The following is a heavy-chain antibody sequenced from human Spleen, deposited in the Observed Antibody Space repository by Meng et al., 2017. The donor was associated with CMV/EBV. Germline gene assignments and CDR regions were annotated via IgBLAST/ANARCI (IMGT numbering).Heavy chain of an antibody. D-gene: IGHD4-17*01. CDR2: VYYAGNT. J-gene: IGHJ4*02. Sequence: SGVSVNSATYYWSWLRQPPGKGLEWLGYVYYAGNTNFTPSLKSRVTISVDSSKNQFFLKLTSVTAADTAVYYCATAHFDAYNYGPADFWGQGALVTVSS. V-gene: IGHV4-61*01. CDR1: GVSVNSATYY. CDR3: ATAHFDAYNYGPADF.